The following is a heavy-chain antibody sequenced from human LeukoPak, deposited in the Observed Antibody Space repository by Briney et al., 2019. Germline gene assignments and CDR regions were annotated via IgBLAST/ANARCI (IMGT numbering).Heavy chain of an antibody. CDR3: ARDFIADYGGNPHDY. V-gene: IGHV3-21*01. Sequence: PGGSLRLSCAASGFTFDDYGMNWVRQAPGKGLEWVYIYYADSVKGRFTISRDNAKNSLYLQMNSLRAEDTAVYYCARDFIADYGGNPHDYWGQGTLVTVSS. CDR2: I. D-gene: IGHD4-23*01. CDR1: GFTFDDYG. J-gene: IGHJ4*02.